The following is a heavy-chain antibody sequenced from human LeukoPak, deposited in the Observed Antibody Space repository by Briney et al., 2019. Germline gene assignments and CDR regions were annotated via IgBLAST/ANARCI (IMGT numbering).Heavy chain of an antibody. Sequence: PSETLSLTCTVSGDSISSSSYSWDWIRQPPGKGLEWFGNIYNSANTHYNPSLKTRITMSVDTSKNQFSQKLNSVTAADTGIYYCARHSRSAYTGYENAFDLWGQGTMVSVSS. CDR2: IYNSANT. J-gene: IGHJ3*01. V-gene: IGHV4-39*01. D-gene: IGHD5-12*01. CDR3: ARHSRSAYTGYENAFDL. CDR1: GDSISSSSYS.